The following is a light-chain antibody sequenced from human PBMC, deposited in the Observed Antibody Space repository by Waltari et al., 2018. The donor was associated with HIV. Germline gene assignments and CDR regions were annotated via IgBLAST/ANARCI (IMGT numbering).Light chain of an antibody. Sequence: ALTQPASVSGSPGQSITISCNGATTNSVSWYQLHPGPAPKLTMFDVTRRHSGVSDRFSASKSGNAASVIISGRQSDDEAHYFCASNDADNGVIFGGGTDVTVL. CDR3: ASNDADNGVI. CDR2: DVT. J-gene: IGLJ2*01. V-gene: IGLV2-14*01. CDR1: TTNS.